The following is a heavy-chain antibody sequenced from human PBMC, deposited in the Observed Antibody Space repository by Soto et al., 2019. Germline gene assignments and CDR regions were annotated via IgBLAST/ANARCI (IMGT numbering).Heavy chain of an antibody. D-gene: IGHD3-9*01. Sequence: GGSLRLSCAASGFTVSSNYMSWVRQAPGKGLEWVSVIYSGGSTYYADSVKGRFTISRDNSKNTLYLQMNSLRAEDTAVYYCARDRIGDYDILTGPRDYWGQGTLVTVSS. CDR2: IYSGGST. CDR3: ARDRIGDYDILTGPRDY. V-gene: IGHV3-53*01. J-gene: IGHJ4*02. CDR1: GFTVSSNY.